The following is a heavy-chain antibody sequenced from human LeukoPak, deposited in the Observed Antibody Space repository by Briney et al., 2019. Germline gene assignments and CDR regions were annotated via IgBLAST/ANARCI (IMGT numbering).Heavy chain of an antibody. CDR2: IIPIFGTA. J-gene: IGHJ4*02. D-gene: IGHD6-19*01. V-gene: IGHV1-69*13. CDR1: GGTFSSYA. Sequence: GASVKVSCKASGGTFSSYAFSWVRQAPGQGLEWMGGIIPIFGTANYAQKFQGRVTITADESTSTAYMELSSLRSEDTAVYYCATEGRWLGYFDYWGQGTLVTVSS. CDR3: ATEGRWLGYFDY.